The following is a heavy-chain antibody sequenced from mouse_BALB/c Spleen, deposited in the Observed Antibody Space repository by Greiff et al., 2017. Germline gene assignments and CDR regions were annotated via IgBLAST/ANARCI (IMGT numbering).Heavy chain of an antibody. V-gene: IGHV5-12-2*01. CDR1: GFTFSSYT. J-gene: IGHJ3*01. D-gene: IGHD2-4*01. CDR2: ISNGGGST. CDR3: ARHVGGYYDYAIAY. Sequence: EVKLVESGGGLVQPGGSLKLSCAASGFTFSSYTMSWVRQTPEKRLEWVAYISNGGGSTYYPDTVKGRFTISRDNAKNTLYLQMSSLKSEDTAMYYCARHVGGYYDYAIAYWGQGTLVTVSA.